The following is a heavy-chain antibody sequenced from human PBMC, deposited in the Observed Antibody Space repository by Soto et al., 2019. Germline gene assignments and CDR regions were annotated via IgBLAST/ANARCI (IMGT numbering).Heavy chain of an antibody. J-gene: IGHJ1*01. CDR1: GFLFSCYW. CDR2: FVSDGRPT. CDR3: VRNYDSSGFTSDH. Sequence: GSRRLSFVALGFLFSCYWMHWIGQVPGRGLLWVSGFVSDGRPTTYADSVKGGFTISGDNARNTLYLQMNGLRAEDGAMYYCVRNYDSSGFTSDHWGQGTLVTVSS. V-gene: IGHV3-74*03. D-gene: IGHD3-22*01.